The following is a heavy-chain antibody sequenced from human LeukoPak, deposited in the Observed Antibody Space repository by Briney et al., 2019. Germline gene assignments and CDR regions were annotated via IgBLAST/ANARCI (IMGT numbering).Heavy chain of an antibody. J-gene: IGHJ5*02. Sequence: SETLSLTCAVYGGSFSGYYWSWIPQPPGKGLEWIGEINHSGSTHYNPSLKSRVTISVDTSKNQFSLRLSSGTAADTAVYYCARGLPLTIVLMVYGNWFDPWGQGTLVTVSS. CDR3: ARGLPLTIVLMVYGNWFDP. V-gene: IGHV4-34*01. CDR2: INHSGST. D-gene: IGHD2-8*01. CDR1: GGSFSGYY.